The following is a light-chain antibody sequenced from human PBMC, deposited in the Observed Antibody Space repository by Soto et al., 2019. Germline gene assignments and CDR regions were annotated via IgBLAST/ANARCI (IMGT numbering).Light chain of an antibody. CDR3: TSYTGSNTLEV. V-gene: IGLV2-14*03. Sequence: QSALTQPASVSGSPGQSITISCTGTSSDIGAYNYVSWYRQHPGKAPQLLIYDVNNRPSGVSHRFSGSKSGNTASLTISGLQSEDEADYFCTSYTGSNTLEVFGPGTKLTV. CDR1: SSDIGAYNY. CDR2: DVN. J-gene: IGLJ1*01.